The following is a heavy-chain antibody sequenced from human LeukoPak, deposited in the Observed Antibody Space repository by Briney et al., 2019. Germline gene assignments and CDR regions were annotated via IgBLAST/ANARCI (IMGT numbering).Heavy chain of an antibody. CDR3: AGFFYDSSGAAFDI. D-gene: IGHD3-22*01. CDR2: FIPIFGSP. CDR1: VPTFTSYA. V-gene: IGHV1-69*05. Sequence: SVKVSFKASVPTFTSYAINWVRQAPGQGLEWMGGFIPIFGSPTYAQNFQGRVTFTTDESTYTAYMELSNLRSDDTAVFYCAGFFYDSSGAAFDIWGQGTMVTVSS. J-gene: IGHJ3*02.